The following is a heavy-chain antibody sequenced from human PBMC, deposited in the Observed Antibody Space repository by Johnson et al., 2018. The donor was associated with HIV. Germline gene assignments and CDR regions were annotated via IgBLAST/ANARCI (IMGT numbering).Heavy chain of an antibody. J-gene: IGHJ3*02. CDR3: ARDLRYSGYEYAFDI. CDR2: IYSGGST. D-gene: IGHD5-12*01. Sequence: VQLVESGGGVVQPGGSLRLSCAASGFTVSSNYMSWVRQAPGKGLEWVSVIYSGGSTYYADSVKGRFTISRDNSKNTLYLQMDSLSAEETAVYYCARDLRYSGYEYAFDIWGQGTMVTVSS. CDR1: GFTVSSNY. V-gene: IGHV3-66*01.